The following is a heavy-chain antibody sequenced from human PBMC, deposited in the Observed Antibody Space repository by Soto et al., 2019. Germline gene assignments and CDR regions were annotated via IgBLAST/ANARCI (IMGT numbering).Heavy chain of an antibody. CDR3: AKNLDYYYDSSGYYAIDY. J-gene: IGHJ4*02. D-gene: IGHD3-22*01. CDR1: GFTFSSYG. V-gene: IGHV3-30*18. Sequence: GGSLRLSCAASGFTFSSYGMHWVRQAPGKGLEWVAVISYDGSNKYYADSVKGRFTISRDNSKNTLYLQMNSLRAEDTAVYYCAKNLDYYYDSSGYYAIDYWGQGTLVTVS. CDR2: ISYDGSNK.